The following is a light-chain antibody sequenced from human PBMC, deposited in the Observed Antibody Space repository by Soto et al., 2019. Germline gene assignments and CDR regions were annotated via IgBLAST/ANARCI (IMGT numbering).Light chain of an antibody. V-gene: IGKV3-15*01. CDR2: GAS. CDR1: QSISSS. J-gene: IGKJ1*01. Sequence: EIVMTQSRATLSVSPGESATLSCRASQSISSSKLAWYQQNLGQAPRLXRYGASNRATGIPARFSGSGSGTEFTLTISSLQSEDFEVYYCQQYDYWPRTFGQGTKVDIK. CDR3: QQYDYWPRT.